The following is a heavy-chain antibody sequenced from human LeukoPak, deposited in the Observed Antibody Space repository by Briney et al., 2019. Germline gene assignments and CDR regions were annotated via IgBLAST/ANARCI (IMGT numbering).Heavy chain of an antibody. CDR3: ARYCSRTTCSNWFDP. V-gene: IGHV4-39*07. J-gene: IGHJ5*02. CDR2: IYYTGST. CDR1: GGSISSSSYY. Sequence: SETLSLTCTVSGGSISSSSYYWGWIRQPPGKGLEWIGSIYYTGSTNYSPSLKSRVTISVDTSKNQFSLKLSSATAADTAVYYCARYCSRTTCSNWFDPWGQGTLVTVSS. D-gene: IGHD2-2*01.